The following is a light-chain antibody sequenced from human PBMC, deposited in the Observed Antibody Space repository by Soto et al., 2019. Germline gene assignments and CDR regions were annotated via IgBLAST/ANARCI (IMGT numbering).Light chain of an antibody. CDR3: HHYGSSPPYT. V-gene: IGKV3-20*01. CDR1: QSVSNY. Sequence: EIVLTQSPATLSLSPGERATLSCRASQSVSNYLAWYQHKPGQAPRLLVYAASIRATGIPDRFIGGGSGTDFTLSISRLEPDDCAVYYCHHYGSSPPYTFGRGTKVDIK. CDR2: AAS. J-gene: IGKJ2*01.